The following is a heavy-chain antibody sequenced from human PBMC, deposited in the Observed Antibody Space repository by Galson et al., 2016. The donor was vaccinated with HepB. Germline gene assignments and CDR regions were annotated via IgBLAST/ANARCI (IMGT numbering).Heavy chain of an antibody. D-gene: IGHD6-19*01. CDR1: GFTFRNYA. V-gene: IGHV3-23*01. J-gene: IGHJ4*02. Sequence: SLRLSCAASGFTFRNYALSWVRRAPGKGLEWVSHIDGPTPNTHYADSVRGRFPIYRDNSRDTLYLQMHSLTAEDSAIYYCTTWLSHHFDYWGQGTRVTFSS. CDR3: TTWLSHHFDY. CDR2: IDGPTPNT.